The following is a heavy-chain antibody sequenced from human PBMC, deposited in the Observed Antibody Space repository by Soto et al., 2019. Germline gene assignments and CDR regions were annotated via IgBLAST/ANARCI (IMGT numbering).Heavy chain of an antibody. V-gene: IGHV4-31*03. D-gene: IGHD3-22*01. Sequence: SETLSLTCTVSGGSISSGGYYWSWIRQHPGKGLEWIGYIYYSGSTYYNPSLKSRVTISVDTSKNQFSLKLSSVTAADTAVYYCARNYYDSSGYYGFDYWGQGTLVTVSS. CDR2: IYYSGST. J-gene: IGHJ4*02. CDR1: GGSISSGGYY. CDR3: ARNYYDSSGYYGFDY.